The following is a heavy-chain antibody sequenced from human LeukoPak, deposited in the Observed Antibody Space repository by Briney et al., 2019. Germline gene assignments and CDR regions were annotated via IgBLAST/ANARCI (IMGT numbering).Heavy chain of an antibody. CDR2: IKSKTNDETT. J-gene: IGHJ4*02. CDR1: GFTFNNAW. D-gene: IGHD2-2*01. Sequence: GESLRLSCAASGFTFNNAWMSWVRQAPGKGLEWVGRIKSKTNDETTDYAEPVKGRFTISRDDSKKTLYLQMNNLKTEDTAVNYCPTAVYCSSSICYPTVTYGGRGTL. V-gene: IGHV3-15*01. CDR3: PTAVYCSSSICYPTVTY.